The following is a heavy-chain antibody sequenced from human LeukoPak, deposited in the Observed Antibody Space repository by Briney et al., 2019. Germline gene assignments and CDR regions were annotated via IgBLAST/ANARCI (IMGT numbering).Heavy chain of an antibody. CDR2: IILNSGDT. D-gene: IGHD6-13*01. V-gene: IGHV1-2*02. CDR3: ARVRARYSSRSAFDF. Sequence: ASVKVSCKASGYTFTGYYMHWVRQAPGQGLEWMGWIILNSGDTKYIQKFKGRVIMTRDSATSTTFMELTGLRYDDTAIYYCARVRARYSSRSAFDFWGQGTMVTVSS. CDR1: GYTFTGYY. J-gene: IGHJ3*01.